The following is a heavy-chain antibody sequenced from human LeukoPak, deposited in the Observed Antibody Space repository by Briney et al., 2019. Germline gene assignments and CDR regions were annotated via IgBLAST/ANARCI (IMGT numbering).Heavy chain of an antibody. D-gene: IGHD6-19*01. CDR1: GFTFSSYG. J-gene: IGHJ4*02. CDR2: IRYDGSNK. Sequence: GGSLRLSCAASGFTFSSYGMHWVRQAPGKGLEWVAFIRYDGSNKYYADSVKGRFTISRDNSKNTLYLQVNSLRAEDTAVYYCARDRYSSGWYGDFDCWGQGTLVTVSS. CDR3: ARDRYSSGWYGDFDC. V-gene: IGHV3-30*02.